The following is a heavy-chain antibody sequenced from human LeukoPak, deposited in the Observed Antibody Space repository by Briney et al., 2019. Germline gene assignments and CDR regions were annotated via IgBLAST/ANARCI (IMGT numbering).Heavy chain of an antibody. CDR3: ARGTRDYGDFFDY. Sequence: PGGSLRLSCAASGFTFSSYWMSWVRQAPGKGLEWVANIKQDGSEKYYVDSVKGRFTIPRDNAKNSLYLQMNSLRAEDTAVYYCARGTRDYGDFFDYWGQGTLVTVSS. V-gene: IGHV3-7*03. J-gene: IGHJ4*02. CDR1: GFTFSSYW. D-gene: IGHD4-17*01. CDR2: IKQDGSEK.